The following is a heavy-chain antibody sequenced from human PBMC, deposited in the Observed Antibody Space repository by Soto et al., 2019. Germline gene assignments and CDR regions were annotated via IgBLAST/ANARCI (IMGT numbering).Heavy chain of an antibody. CDR1: GYTFTRYA. D-gene: IGHD2-21*01. CDR2: INAGSGSS. J-gene: IGHJ4*02. V-gene: IGHV1-3*01. CDR3: ARERAVCDNFFDH. Sequence: ASVKVSCKASGYTFTRYARHWVRQAPGQGREWMGWINAGSGSSRYSQNFQGRVTITRDTSASTAYMELNSLVFEDTGVYFCARERAVCDNFFDHWGQGTLVTVSS.